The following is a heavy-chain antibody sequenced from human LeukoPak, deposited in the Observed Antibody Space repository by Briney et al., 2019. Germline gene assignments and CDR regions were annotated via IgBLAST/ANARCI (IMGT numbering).Heavy chain of an antibody. Sequence: GGSLRLSCAASEFSVGSNYMTWVRQAPGKGLEWVSLIYSGGSTYYADSVKGRFTISRDNSKNTLYLQMNSLRAEDTAVYYCASDLGAPFDYWGQGTLVTVSS. D-gene: IGHD1-26*01. CDR1: EFSVGSNY. J-gene: IGHJ4*02. CDR3: ASDLGAPFDY. V-gene: IGHV3-66*01. CDR2: IYSGGST.